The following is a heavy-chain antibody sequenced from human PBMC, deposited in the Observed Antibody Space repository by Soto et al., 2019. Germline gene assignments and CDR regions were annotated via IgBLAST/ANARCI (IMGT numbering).Heavy chain of an antibody. J-gene: IGHJ6*02. D-gene: IGHD3-10*01. CDR2: IVVGSGNT. CDR1: GFTFTSSA. Sequence: GASVKVSCKASGFTFTSSAVQWERQARGQRLEWIGWIVVGSGNTNYAQKFQERVTITRDMSTSTAYMELSSLRSEDTAVYYCAALFYGSGSYYYYGMDVWGQGTTVTVSS. CDR3: AALFYGSGSYYYYGMDV. V-gene: IGHV1-58*01.